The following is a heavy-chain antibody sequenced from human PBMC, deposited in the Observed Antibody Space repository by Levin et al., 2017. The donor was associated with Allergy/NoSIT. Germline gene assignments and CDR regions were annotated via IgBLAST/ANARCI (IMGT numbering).Heavy chain of an antibody. CDR2: ISGSGVST. V-gene: IGHV3-23*01. D-gene: IGHD1-26*01. CDR3: AKDWTGAGGSYSVFGY. CDR1: GFRFRNYA. Sequence: PGGSLRLSCAASGFRFRNYAMSWVRQAPGKGLEWVSTISGSGVSTYYGGSVKGRFTISRDESKSTLYLQMKSLRAEDTAVYFCAKDWTGAGGSYSVFGYWGQGTLVTVSS. J-gene: IGHJ4*02.